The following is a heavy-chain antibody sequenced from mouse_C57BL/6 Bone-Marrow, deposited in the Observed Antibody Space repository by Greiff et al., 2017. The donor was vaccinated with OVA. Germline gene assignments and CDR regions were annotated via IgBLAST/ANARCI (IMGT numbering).Heavy chain of an antibody. CDR2: ISSGGSYT. CDR3: ARNALTTVVSTNDMDY. Sequence: EVKLVESGGDLVKPGGSLKLSCAASGFTFSSYGMSWVRQTPDKRLEWVATISSGGSYTFYPDSVKGRFTISSATAKNALYLQMSSLKSEDTAMYYCARNALTTVVSTNDMDYWGQGTTVTVSS. D-gene: IGHD1-1*01. J-gene: IGHJ4*01. V-gene: IGHV5-6*01. CDR1: GFTFSSYG.